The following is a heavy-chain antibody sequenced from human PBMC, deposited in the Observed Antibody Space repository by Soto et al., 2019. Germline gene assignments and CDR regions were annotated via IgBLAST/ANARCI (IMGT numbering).Heavy chain of an antibody. D-gene: IGHD6-6*01. CDR2: INPNSGGT. CDR3: ARAAPQLAGGFDY. J-gene: IGHJ4*02. V-gene: IGHV1-2*04. Sequence: ASVKVSCXASGYTFTVYYMHWVRQAPGQGLEWMGWINPNSGGTNYAQKFQGWVTMTRDTSISTAYMELSRLRSDDTAVYYCARAAPQLAGGFDYWGQGTLVTVSS. CDR1: GYTFTVYY.